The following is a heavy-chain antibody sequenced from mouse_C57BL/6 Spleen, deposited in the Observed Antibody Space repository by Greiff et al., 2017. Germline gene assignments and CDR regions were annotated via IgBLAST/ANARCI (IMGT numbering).Heavy chain of an antibody. Sequence: QVTLKESGPGILQSSQTLSMTCSFSGFSLSTSGMGVSWIRQPSGKGLEWLAHIYWDDDKRYNPSLKSRITISKDTSRNQVFLKITSVDTADTTTYYCARKVEDYYGSTPNYAMDYWGQGTSVTVSS. J-gene: IGHJ4*01. CDR1: GFSLSTSGMG. CDR2: IYWDDDK. V-gene: IGHV8-12*01. D-gene: IGHD1-1*01. CDR3: ARKVEDYYGSTPNYAMDY.